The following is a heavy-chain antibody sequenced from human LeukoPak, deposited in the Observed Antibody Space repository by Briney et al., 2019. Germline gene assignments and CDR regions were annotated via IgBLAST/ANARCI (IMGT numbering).Heavy chain of an antibody. CDR3: ARPHCSSTSCFFFDY. CDR1: GGSISSGGYY. J-gene: IGHJ4*02. CDR2: IYYSGST. V-gene: IGHV4-39*01. Sequence: SETLSLTCTVSGGSISSGGYYWGWIRQPPGKGLEWIGSIYYSGSTYYNPSLKSRVTISVDTSKNQFSLKLSSVTAADTAVYYCARPHCSSTSCFFFDYWGQGTLVTVSS. D-gene: IGHD2-2*01.